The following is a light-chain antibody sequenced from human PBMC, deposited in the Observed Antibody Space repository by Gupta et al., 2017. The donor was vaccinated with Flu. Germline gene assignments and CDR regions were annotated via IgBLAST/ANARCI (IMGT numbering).Light chain of an antibody. J-gene: IGLJ3*02. CDR3: SSYAGSNYWV. V-gene: IGLV2-8*01. CDR2: EVT. CDR1: SSDVGAYTH. Sequence: QSALTQPPSASGSPGQSVTISCTGTSSDVGAYTHVSWYQQHPGKAPKLMISEVTKRPSGVPDRFSGSKSGNTASLTVSGLQADDEAYYYCSSYAGSNYWVFGGGTKLTVL.